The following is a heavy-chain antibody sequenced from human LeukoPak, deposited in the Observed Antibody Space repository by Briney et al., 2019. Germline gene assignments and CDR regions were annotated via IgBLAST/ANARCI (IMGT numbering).Heavy chain of an antibody. CDR2: IKQDGSVK. CDR1: GFSFSSYW. Sequence: GGSLRLSCAVSGFSFSSYWMSWVRQAAGKGLVSLANIKQDGSVKYYVDSMNGRFTISRDNAKNSLYLQMNSLRAEDTAVYYCARDWHASFDYWGQGILVTVSS. V-gene: IGHV3-7*01. CDR3: ARDWHASFDY. J-gene: IGHJ4*02.